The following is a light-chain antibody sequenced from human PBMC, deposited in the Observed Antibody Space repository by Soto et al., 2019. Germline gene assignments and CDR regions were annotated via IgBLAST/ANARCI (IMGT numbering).Light chain of an antibody. Sequence: QSALTQPAPVSGSPGQSITISCTGTSSDVGHNYVSWYQQHAGKAPKLIIYEVSNRPSGVSTRFSGSKSGNTASLTISGLQAEDEADYYCSSYTSSGVFGGGTKLTVL. V-gene: IGLV2-14*01. CDR1: SSDVGHNY. CDR3: SSYTSSGV. CDR2: EVS. J-gene: IGLJ3*02.